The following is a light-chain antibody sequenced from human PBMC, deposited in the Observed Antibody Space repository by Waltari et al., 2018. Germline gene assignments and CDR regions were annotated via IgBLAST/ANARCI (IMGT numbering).Light chain of an antibody. Sequence: DIVMTQSPDSLAVSLGERATINCKSSESVLFSSRNKNHLAWYQQKPGHPPKLPLYWASTRESGVPDRFSGSGSGTDFTLTISSLQAEDVAIYYYQQYYDSPLTFGGGTKVEIK. CDR3: QQYYDSPLT. CDR1: ESVLFSSRNKNH. J-gene: IGKJ4*01. CDR2: WAS. V-gene: IGKV4-1*01.